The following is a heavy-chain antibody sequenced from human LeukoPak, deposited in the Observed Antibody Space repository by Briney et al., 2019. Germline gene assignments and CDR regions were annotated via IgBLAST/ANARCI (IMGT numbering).Heavy chain of an antibody. V-gene: IGHV4-61*02. D-gene: IGHD3-22*01. CDR1: GGSINSSSYY. Sequence: SETLSLTCTVSGGSINSSSYYWSWIRQPAGKGLEWIGRIYTSGSTNYNPSLKSRVTISVDTSKNQFSLKLSSVTAADTAVYYCAREYYYDNSGYYRPYDYYYMDVWGKGTTVTISS. CDR3: AREYYYDNSGYYRPYDYYYMDV. J-gene: IGHJ6*03. CDR2: IYTSGST.